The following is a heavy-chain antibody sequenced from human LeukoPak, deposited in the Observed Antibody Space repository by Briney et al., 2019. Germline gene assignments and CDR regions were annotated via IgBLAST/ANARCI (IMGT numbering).Heavy chain of an antibody. D-gene: IGHD3-10*01. J-gene: IGHJ4*02. CDR2: ISANDGNT. CDR1: GYTFTRYG. Sequence: ASVKVSCKASGYTFTRYGLSWERQAPGQGLEWMGWISANDGNTDYPQKLQGRVTMTADTSTSTAYMELRSLRSDDTAVYYCARESHVTREDYWGQGTLVTVSS. CDR3: ARESHVTREDY. V-gene: IGHV1-18*01.